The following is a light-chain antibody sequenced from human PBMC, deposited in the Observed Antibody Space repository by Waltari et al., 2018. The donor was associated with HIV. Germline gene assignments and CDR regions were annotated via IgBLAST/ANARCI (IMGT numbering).Light chain of an antibody. J-gene: IGLJ3*02. CDR2: NND. CDR3: ASWDDKLDGWV. Sequence: QSLPPQPPSASGTPGQRVTIHSSGSYATIGRNTVNWHHQLPGAAPRALIYNNDQRPSGVPDRFTGAKSGTSASLAISGRQSEDQGDYYCASWDDKLDGWVFGGGTRLTVL. CDR1: YATIGRNT. V-gene: IGLV1-44*01.